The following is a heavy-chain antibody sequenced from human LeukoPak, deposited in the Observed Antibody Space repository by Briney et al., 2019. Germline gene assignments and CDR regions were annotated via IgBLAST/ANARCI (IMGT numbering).Heavy chain of an antibody. Sequence: ASVKVSCKASGYSFPSYGINWVRQAPGQGLEWMGWISAYNGNTNYAQNLQGRVTMTTDTSTSTAYMELRSLRSDDTAVYYCARGRRAVVAATGSLNYYYYYMDVWGKGTTVTISS. CDR3: ARGRRAVVAATGSLNYYYYYMDV. D-gene: IGHD2-15*01. J-gene: IGHJ6*03. CDR2: ISAYNGNT. CDR1: GYSFPSYG. V-gene: IGHV1-18*01.